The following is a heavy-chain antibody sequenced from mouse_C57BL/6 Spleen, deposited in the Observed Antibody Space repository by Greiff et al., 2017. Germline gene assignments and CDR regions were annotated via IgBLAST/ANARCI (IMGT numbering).Heavy chain of an antibody. CDR3: AREGFYGTLGY. D-gene: IGHD2-1*01. V-gene: IGHV1-52*01. J-gene: IGHJ2*01. CDR2: IDPSDSET. Sequence: QVQLQQPGAELVRPGSSVKLSCKASGYTFTSYWMHWVKQRPIQGLEWIGNIDPSDSETHYNQKFKDKATLTVDKSSSTAYMQLRSLTSEDSAVYYCAREGFYGTLGYWGQGTTLTVSS. CDR1: GYTFTSYW.